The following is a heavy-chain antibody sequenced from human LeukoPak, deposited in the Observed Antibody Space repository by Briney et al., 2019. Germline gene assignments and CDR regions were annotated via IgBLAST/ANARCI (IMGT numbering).Heavy chain of an antibody. J-gene: IGHJ4*02. CDR1: EFTFSSYG. Sequence: GGSLRLSCAASEFTFSSYGMHWVRQAPGKGLEWVAFIRYDGSNKYYADSVKGRFTISRDNSKNTLYLQMNSLRAEDTAVYYCAKGEGPEFDYWGQGTLVTVSS. CDR3: AKGEGPEFDY. V-gene: IGHV3-30*02. CDR2: IRYDGSNK.